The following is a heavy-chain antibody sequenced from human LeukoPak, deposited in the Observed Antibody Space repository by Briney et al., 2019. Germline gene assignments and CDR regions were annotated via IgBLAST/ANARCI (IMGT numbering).Heavy chain of an antibody. Sequence: GGSLRHSWVASGFNFSVYPMTWVRQAPGKGLEWVSALSVSGDNAHYADSVKGRFTISRDNSKNTLYLHMNSLRAEDTAIYYCAMDRGYWGQGTLVTVSS. CDR3: AMDRGY. CDR2: LSVSGDNA. J-gene: IGHJ4*02. V-gene: IGHV3-23*01. D-gene: IGHD2-15*01. CDR1: GFNFSVYP.